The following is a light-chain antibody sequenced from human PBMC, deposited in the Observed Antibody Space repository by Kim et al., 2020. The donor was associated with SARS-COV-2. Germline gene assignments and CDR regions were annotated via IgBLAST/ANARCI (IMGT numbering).Light chain of an antibody. CDR3: QQTYSVAST. J-gene: IGKJ5*01. V-gene: IGKV1-39*01. CDR2: AAS. CDR1: QSISSY. Sequence: DIQMTQSPSSPSASVGDRVTLTCRASQSISSYLTWYQQKPGEAPKLLIYAASRLQSGVPSRFSGSRSGTNFTLTISSLQPEDSATYYCQQTYSVASTFGQGTRLEIK.